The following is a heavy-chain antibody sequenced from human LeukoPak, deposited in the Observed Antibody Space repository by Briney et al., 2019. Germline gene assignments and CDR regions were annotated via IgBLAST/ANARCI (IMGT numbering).Heavy chain of an antibody. J-gene: IGHJ5*02. Sequence: PSETLSLTCTVSGGSISSYYWSWIRQPPGKGLEWIGYIYYSGSTNYNPSLKSRVTISVDTSKNQFSLKLSSVTAADTAVYYCARELHGYCSSTSCYHLDPWGQGTLVTVSS. D-gene: IGHD2-2*01. V-gene: IGHV4-59*12. CDR3: ARELHGYCSSTSCYHLDP. CDR1: GGSISSYY. CDR2: IYYSGST.